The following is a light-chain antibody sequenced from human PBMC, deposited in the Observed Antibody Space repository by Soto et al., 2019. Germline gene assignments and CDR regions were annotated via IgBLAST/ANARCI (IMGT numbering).Light chain of an antibody. V-gene: IGKV1-39*01. J-gene: IGKJ1*01. Sequence: DIQMTQSPSSLSASVGDRVPITCRASQRVSTFLNWYQQKPGRAPKLLISAASRLQSGVPSRFSGSGSGTDFTLTISSLQPEDVASYFCQQTYDSPWTFGQGTKVDIK. CDR2: AAS. CDR1: QRVSTF. CDR3: QQTYDSPWT.